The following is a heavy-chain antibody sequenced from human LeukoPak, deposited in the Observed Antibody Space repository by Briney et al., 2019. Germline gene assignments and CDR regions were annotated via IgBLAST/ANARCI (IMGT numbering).Heavy chain of an antibody. CDR1: GFTFSNYA. V-gene: IGHV3-23*01. D-gene: IGHD6-13*01. CDR3: XXXRTXSSSWPPGWFDP. Sequence: PGGSLRLSCAASGFTFSNYAMNWVRQAPGKGLEWVSAISASGGSTFYADSVKGRFTISRDNSKNTLYLQMNSLRAEDTAIYYXXXXRTXSSSWPPGWFDPWGQGTQVTVSS. CDR2: ISASGGST. J-gene: IGHJ5*02.